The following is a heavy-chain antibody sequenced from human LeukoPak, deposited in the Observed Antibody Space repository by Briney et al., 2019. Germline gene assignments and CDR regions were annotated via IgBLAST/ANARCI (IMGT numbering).Heavy chain of an antibody. CDR1: GGSFSGYY. CDR2: INHSGST. J-gene: IGHJ4*02. CDR3: ARLPTYGSGRGGYFDY. V-gene: IGHV4-34*01. D-gene: IGHD3-10*01. Sequence: SETLSLTCAVYGGSFSGYYWSWIRQPPGKGLEWIGEINHSGSTNYNPSLKSRVTISVDTSKNQFSLKLSSVTAADTAVYYCARLPTYGSGRGGYFDYWGQGTLVTVSS.